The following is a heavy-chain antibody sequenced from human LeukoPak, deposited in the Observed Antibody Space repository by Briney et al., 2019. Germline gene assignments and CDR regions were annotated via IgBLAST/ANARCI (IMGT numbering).Heavy chain of an antibody. D-gene: IGHD3-10*01. CDR1: GFTVSSNY. Sequence: GGSLRLSCAASGFTVSSNYMNWVSQAPGTGLEWVSVIYSGGNTYYTDSVKGRFTISGDNSKNTLYLQMNSLRAEDTAVYYCARTMVRGIIFTYAFDIWGQGTMVTVSS. CDR3: ARTMVRGIIFTYAFDI. V-gene: IGHV3-53*01. J-gene: IGHJ3*02. CDR2: IYSGGNT.